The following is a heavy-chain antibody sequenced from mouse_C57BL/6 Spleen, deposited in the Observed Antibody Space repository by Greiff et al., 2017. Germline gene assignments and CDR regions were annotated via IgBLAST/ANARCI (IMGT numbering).Heavy chain of an antibody. V-gene: IGHV1-76*01. CDR3: ARDGYYGIYYAMDQ. CDR2: IYPGSGNT. D-gene: IGHD2-3*01. Sequence: QVQLKESGAELVRPGASVQLSCKASGYTFTDYYINWVKQRPGQGLEWIARIYPGSGNTYYNEKFKGKATLTAEKSSSTAYMQLSSLASEDSAVYCCARDGYYGIYYAMDQWGQGTSATVSS. J-gene: IGHJ4*01. CDR1: GYTFTDYY.